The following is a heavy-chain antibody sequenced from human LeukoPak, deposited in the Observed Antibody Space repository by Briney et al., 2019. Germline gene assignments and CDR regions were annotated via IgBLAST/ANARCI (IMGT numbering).Heavy chain of an antibody. CDR1: GFTFSSYE. V-gene: IGHV3-48*03. D-gene: IGHD1-26*01. J-gene: IGHJ4*02. Sequence: GGSLRLSCAASGFTFSSYEMNWVRQAPRKGLEWVSYISSSGSTRYYADSVKGRFTISRDNAKNSLYLQMNSLRAEDTAVYYCARDRPGIVRWFDYWGQGTLVTVSS. CDR3: ARDRPGIVRWFDY. CDR2: ISSSGSTR.